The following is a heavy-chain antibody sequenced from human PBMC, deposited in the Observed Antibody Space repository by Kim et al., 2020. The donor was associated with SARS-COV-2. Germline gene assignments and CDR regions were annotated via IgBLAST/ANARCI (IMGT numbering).Heavy chain of an antibody. J-gene: IGHJ4*02. V-gene: IGHV3-33*01. Sequence: YYADSVKGRFTISRDNSKNTLYLQMNSLRAEDTAVYYCATWGWELPPFDYWGQGTLVTVSS. CDR3: ATWGWELPPFDY. D-gene: IGHD1-26*01.